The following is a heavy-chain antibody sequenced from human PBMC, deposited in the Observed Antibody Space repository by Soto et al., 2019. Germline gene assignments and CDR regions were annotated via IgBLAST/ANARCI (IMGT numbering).Heavy chain of an antibody. J-gene: IGHJ6*02. CDR2: MSPNSGAT. V-gene: IGHV1-8*01. D-gene: IGHD1-1*01. CDR1: GYTFTTYD. CDR3: ASGGDAGVDV. Sequence: QVQLVQSGAEVTKPGASVKVSCRASGYTFTTYDIHWVRQATGQGLEWMRWMSPNSGATGYAQKFQGRVTMTRDTSLSTAYMELSNRRSEDTAIYYCASGGDAGVDVWGQGTTVTVSS.